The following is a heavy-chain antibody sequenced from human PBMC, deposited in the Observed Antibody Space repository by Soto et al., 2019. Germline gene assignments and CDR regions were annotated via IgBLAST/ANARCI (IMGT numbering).Heavy chain of an antibody. V-gene: IGHV4-59*08. CDR1: GGSISSYY. J-gene: IGHJ3*02. CDR2: IYYSGST. D-gene: IGHD6-19*01. Sequence: SETLSLTCTVSGGSISSYYWSWIRQPPGKGLEWIGYIYYSGSTNYNPSLKSRVTISVDTSKNQFSLKLSSVTAADTAVYYCARPLPEENSSGLDAFDIWGQGTMVTVSS. CDR3: ARPLPEENSSGLDAFDI.